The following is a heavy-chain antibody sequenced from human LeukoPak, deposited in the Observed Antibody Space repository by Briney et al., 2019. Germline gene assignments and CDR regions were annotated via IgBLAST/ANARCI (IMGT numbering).Heavy chain of an antibody. Sequence: GGSLRLSCTASGFTFGDYAMSWFRQAPGKGLEWVGFIRSKAYGGTTEYAASVKGRFTISRDDSKSIAYLQMNSLKTEDTAVYYCTRVIDLYYDFWSGYSGGGFDYWGQGTLVTVSS. J-gene: IGHJ4*02. CDR2: IRSKAYGGTT. CDR3: TRVIDLYYDFWSGYSGGGFDY. CDR1: GFTFGDYA. V-gene: IGHV3-49*03. D-gene: IGHD3-3*01.